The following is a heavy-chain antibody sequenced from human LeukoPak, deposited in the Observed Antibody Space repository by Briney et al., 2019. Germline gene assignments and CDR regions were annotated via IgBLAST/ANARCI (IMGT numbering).Heavy chain of an antibody. CDR2: IYYSGST. D-gene: IGHD1-26*01. V-gene: IGHV4-31*03. Sequence: PSETLSLTCTVSGGSISSGGYYWSWIRQHPGKGLEWIGYIYYSGSTYYNLSLKSRVTISVDTSKNQFSLKLSSVTAADTAVYYCASGGRYYYYGMDVWGQGTTVTVSS. J-gene: IGHJ6*02. CDR1: GGSISSGGYY. CDR3: ASGGRYYYYGMDV.